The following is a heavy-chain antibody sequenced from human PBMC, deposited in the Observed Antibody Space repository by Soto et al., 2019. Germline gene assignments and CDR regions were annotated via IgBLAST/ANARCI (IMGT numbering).Heavy chain of an antibody. CDR2: IYYSGST. CDR3: ARVRGGSSGSHFDY. CDR1: GGSISSYY. D-gene: IGHD6-19*01. J-gene: IGHJ4*02. Sequence: SETLSLTCTVPGGSISSYYWSWIRQPPGKGLEWIGYIYYSGSTNYNPSLKSRVTISVDTSKNQFSLKLSSVTAADTAVYYCARVRGGSSGSHFDYWGQGTLVTVSS. V-gene: IGHV4-59*01.